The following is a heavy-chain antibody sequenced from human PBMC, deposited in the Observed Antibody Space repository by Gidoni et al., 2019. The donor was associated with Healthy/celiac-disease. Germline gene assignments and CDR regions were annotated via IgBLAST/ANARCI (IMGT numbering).Heavy chain of an antibody. CDR1: GGSISSYY. CDR2: IYYSGST. D-gene: IGHD6-19*01. V-gene: IGHV4-59*01. CDR3: ARDPPGSGWFDY. Sequence: QVQLQESGPGLVKPSETLSLTCTVPGGSISSYYWSWIRQPPGKGLEWIGYIYYSGSTNYNPSLKSRVTISVDTSKNQFSLKLSSVTAADTAVYYCARDPPGSGWFDYWGQGTLVTVSS. J-gene: IGHJ4*02.